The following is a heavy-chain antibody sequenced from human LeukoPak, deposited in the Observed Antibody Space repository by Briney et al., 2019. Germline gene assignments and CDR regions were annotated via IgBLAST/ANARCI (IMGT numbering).Heavy chain of an antibody. D-gene: IGHD1-26*01. CDR3: ARGGSYPNDPFDI. V-gene: IGHV3-23*01. CDR2: ISGGGGNT. Sequence: GGSLRLSCAASGFTFSSYSMNWVRQAPGKGLEWVSAISGGGGNTYYADLVKGRFSISRDNSKNTLFLQVNSLRAEDTAVYYCARGGSYPNDPFDIWGQGTMVTV. J-gene: IGHJ3*02. CDR1: GFTFSSYS.